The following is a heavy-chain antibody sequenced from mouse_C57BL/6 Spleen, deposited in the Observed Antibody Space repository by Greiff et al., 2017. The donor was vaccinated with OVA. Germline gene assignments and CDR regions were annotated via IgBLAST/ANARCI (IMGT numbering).Heavy chain of an antibody. Sequence: VQLQQSGPELVKPGASVKISCKASGYAFSSSWMNWVKQRPGKGLEWIGRIYPGDGDTNYNGKFKGKATLTADNSSSTAYMQLSSLTSEDSAVYFCARWGSSGYGDYVDYWGQGTTLTVSS. CDR2: IYPGDGDT. CDR3: ARWGSSGYGDYVDY. J-gene: IGHJ2*01. V-gene: IGHV1-82*01. D-gene: IGHD3-2*02. CDR1: GYAFSSSW.